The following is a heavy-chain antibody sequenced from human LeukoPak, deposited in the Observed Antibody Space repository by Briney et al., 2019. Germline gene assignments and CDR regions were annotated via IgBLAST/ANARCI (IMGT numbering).Heavy chain of an antibody. Sequence: PGGSLRLSCAASGFTFSSYWMSWVRQAPGKGLEWVANIKQDGSEKYYVDSVKGRFTISRDNAKNSLYLQMNSLRAEDTAVYYCARMYSSGWYVWFDPWGQGTLVTVSS. V-gene: IGHV3-7*01. CDR2: IKQDGSEK. D-gene: IGHD6-19*01. CDR1: GFTFSSYW. J-gene: IGHJ5*02. CDR3: ARMYSSGWYVWFDP.